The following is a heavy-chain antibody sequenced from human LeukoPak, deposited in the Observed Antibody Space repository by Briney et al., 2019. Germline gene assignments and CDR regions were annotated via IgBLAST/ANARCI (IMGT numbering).Heavy chain of an antibody. Sequence: GGSLRLSCAASGFTFSSYGMSWVRQAPGKGLEWVSAISGSGGSTYYADSVKGRFTISRDNSKNTLYLQMNSLRAGDTAVYYCAKDPTAAVSAIDYWGQGTLVTVSS. V-gene: IGHV3-23*01. CDR3: AKDPTAAVSAIDY. CDR1: GFTFSSYG. CDR2: ISGSGGST. J-gene: IGHJ4*02. D-gene: IGHD6-13*01.